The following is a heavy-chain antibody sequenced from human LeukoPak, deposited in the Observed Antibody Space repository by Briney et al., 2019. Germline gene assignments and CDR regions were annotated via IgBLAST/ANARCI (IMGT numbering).Heavy chain of an antibody. Sequence: SETLSLTCTVSGYSISSGYYWGWIRQPPGKGLEWIGSIYYSGSTYYNPSLKSRVTISVDTSKNQFSLKLSSVTAADTAVYYCARVRVYDFWSGSYYFDYWGQGTLVTVSS. D-gene: IGHD3-3*01. J-gene: IGHJ4*02. CDR1: GYSISSGYY. CDR3: ARVRVYDFWSGSYYFDY. CDR2: IYYSGST. V-gene: IGHV4-38-2*02.